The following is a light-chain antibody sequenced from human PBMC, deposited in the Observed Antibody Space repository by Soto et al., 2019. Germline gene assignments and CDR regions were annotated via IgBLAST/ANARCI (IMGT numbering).Light chain of an antibody. CDR1: QSVSST. CDR2: GVS. V-gene: IGKV3-15*01. J-gene: IGKJ2*01. CDR3: QQYNKWPNT. Sequence: EIVLTQSPVTLPLSPGERATLSCRASQSVSSTLLTWYQQKPGQAPRLLIFGVSSRATGLPARFSGSGSGTEFTLTISSLQSEDLGVYYCQQYNKWPNTFGQGTRLEMK.